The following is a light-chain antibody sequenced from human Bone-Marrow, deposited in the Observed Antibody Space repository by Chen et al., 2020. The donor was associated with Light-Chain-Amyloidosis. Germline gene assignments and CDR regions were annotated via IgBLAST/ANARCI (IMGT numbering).Light chain of an antibody. CDR2: DDS. V-gene: IGLV3-21*02. Sequence: SYVLTQAPSVSVAPGQTAAIPCGGKDIGSKSLHWYQQKPGQAPVVVVHDDSDRPSGIPERFSGSNSGNTATLTITRVEVGDEADYYCQVWDIRSSHVAFGGGTKLTVL. CDR3: QVWDIRSSHVA. J-gene: IGLJ2*01. CDR1: DIGSKS.